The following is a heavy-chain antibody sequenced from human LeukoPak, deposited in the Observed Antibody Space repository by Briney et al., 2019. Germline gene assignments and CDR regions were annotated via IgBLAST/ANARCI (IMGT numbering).Heavy chain of an antibody. Sequence: SETLSLTCTVSGGSISSYYWSWIRQPPGKGLEWIGYIYYSGSTNYSPSLKSRLTISVDTSKNQFSLKLSSVTAADTAVYYCARLGGAVAGTPGDAFDIWGQGTMVTVSS. V-gene: IGHV4-59*08. J-gene: IGHJ3*02. CDR3: ARLGGAVAGTPGDAFDI. D-gene: IGHD6-19*01. CDR1: GGSISSYY. CDR2: IYYSGST.